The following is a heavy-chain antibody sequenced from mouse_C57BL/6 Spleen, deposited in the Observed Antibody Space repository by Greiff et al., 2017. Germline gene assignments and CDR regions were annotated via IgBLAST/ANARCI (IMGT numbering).Heavy chain of an antibody. Sequence: VQLQQSGAELMKPGASVKLSCKATGYTFTGYWIEWVKQRPGQGLEWIGWIYPRDGSTKYNEKFKGKATLTVDTSSSTAYMELHSLTSEDSAVYFCAREGLPWGQGTLVTVSA. J-gene: IGHJ3*01. D-gene: IGHD2-4*01. V-gene: IGHV1-85*01. CDR1: GYTFTGYW. CDR2: IYPRDGST. CDR3: AREGLP.